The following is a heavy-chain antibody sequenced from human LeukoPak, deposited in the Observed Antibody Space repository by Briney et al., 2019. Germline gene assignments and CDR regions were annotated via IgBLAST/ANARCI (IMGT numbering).Heavy chain of an antibody. CDR2: INPNSGGT. Sequence: ASVKVSCKASGYTFTSYDINWVRQAPGQGLEWMGWINPNSGGTNYAQKFQGRVTMTRDTSISTAYMELSRLRSDDTAVYYCARDRGPLDYWGQGTLVTVSS. D-gene: IGHD3-10*01. J-gene: IGHJ4*02. V-gene: IGHV1-2*02. CDR3: ARDRGPLDY. CDR1: GYTFTSYD.